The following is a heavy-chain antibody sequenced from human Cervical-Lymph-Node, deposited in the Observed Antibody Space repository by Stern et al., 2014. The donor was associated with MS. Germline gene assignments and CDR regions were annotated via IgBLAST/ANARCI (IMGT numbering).Heavy chain of an antibody. V-gene: IGHV3-72*01. CDR2: NIKKGNSYIA. CDR1: GFTFSDHY. CDR3: TRAGGGIHYDY. D-gene: IGHD2-8*02. J-gene: IGHJ4*02. Sequence: EVQLVESGGGLVQPGGSLRLSCVASGFTFSDHYMDWVRQAPGKGLEWVGRNIKKGNSYIAEYAASVRGRFTISRDDSKNSLYLQMHTLKAEDTAMYYCTRAGGGIHYDYWGRGIMVTVSS.